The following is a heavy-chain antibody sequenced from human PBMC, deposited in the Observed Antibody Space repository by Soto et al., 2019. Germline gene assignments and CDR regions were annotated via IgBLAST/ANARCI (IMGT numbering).Heavy chain of an antibody. Sequence: QVQLVESGGGVVQPGRSLRLSCAASGFTFSSYGMHWVRQAPGKGLEWVAVISYDGSNKYYADSVKGRFTISRDNSKNTLYLQMNSLRAEDTAVYYCAKTQVVVAARYGMDVWGQGTTVTVSS. J-gene: IGHJ6*02. CDR1: GFTFSSYG. CDR2: ISYDGSNK. D-gene: IGHD2-15*01. V-gene: IGHV3-30*18. CDR3: AKTQVVVAARYGMDV.